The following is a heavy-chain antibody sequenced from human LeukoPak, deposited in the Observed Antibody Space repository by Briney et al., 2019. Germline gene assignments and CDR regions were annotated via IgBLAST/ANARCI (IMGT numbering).Heavy chain of an antibody. J-gene: IGHJ6*02. CDR3: ARGEVYWSQAYYYYGMDV. CDR1: GFTFSSYA. D-gene: IGHD2-8*02. Sequence: PGGSLRLSCAASGFTFSSYAMHWVRQAPGKGLEWVAVISYDGSNKYYADSVKGRFTISRDNSKNTLYLQMNSLRAEDTAVYYCARGEVYWSQAYYYYGMDVWGQGTTVIVSS. CDR2: ISYDGSNK. V-gene: IGHV3-30*04.